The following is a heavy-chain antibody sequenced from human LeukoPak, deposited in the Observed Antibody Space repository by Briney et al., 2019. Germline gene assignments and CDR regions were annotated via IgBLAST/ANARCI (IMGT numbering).Heavy chain of an antibody. CDR1: GFTVSSNY. D-gene: IGHD2-15*01. Sequence: GGSLRLSCAASGFTVSSNYMSWVRQAPGKGLEWVSVIYSGGSTYYADSVQGGFTISRDNSKNPLYLQMNSLRAEDTAVYYCARDPSLPYCSGGSCYSHYYYYGMDVWGQGTTVTVSS. J-gene: IGHJ6*02. V-gene: IGHV3-53*01. CDR2: IYSGGST. CDR3: ARDPSLPYCSGGSCYSHYYYYGMDV.